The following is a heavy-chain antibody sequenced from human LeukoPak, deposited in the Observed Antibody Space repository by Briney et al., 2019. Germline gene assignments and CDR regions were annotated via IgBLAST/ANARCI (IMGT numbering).Heavy chain of an antibody. V-gene: IGHV3-21*04. CDR3: AKVGGKHYDSMFDY. Sequence: GGSLRLSCAASGFTFSSYSMNWVRQAPGKGLEWVSSISSSSSYIYYADSVKGRFTISRDNAQNSLYLQMNSLRDEDTAVYNCAKVGGKHYDSMFDYWGQGTLVTVSS. J-gene: IGHJ4*02. CDR1: GFTFSSYS. CDR2: ISSSSSYI. D-gene: IGHD3-22*01.